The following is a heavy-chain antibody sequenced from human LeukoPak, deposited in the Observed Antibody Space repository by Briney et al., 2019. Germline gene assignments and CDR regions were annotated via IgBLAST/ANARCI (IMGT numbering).Heavy chain of an antibody. J-gene: IGHJ6*03. CDR1: GGSISSSGYY. CDR3: ARREWANYYYYYMDV. V-gene: IGHV4-39*01. Sequence: PSETLSLTCTVSGGSISSSGYYWGWIRQPPGKGLEWIGSIYYSGSTYYNPSLKSRVTISVDTSKNQFSLKLSSVTAADTAVYYCARREWANYYYYYMDVWGKGTTVTVSS. D-gene: IGHD3-3*01. CDR2: IYYSGST.